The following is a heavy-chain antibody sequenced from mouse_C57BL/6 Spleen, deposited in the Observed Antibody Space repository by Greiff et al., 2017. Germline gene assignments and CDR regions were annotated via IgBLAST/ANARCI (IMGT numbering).Heavy chain of an antibody. Sequence: QVQLQQSGAELVRPGASVTLSCKASGYTFTDYEMHWVQQTPVHGLEWIGAIDPETGGTAYNQKFKGKAILTADKSSSTAYMELRSLTSEDSAVYYCTRSTGYRFDYWGQGTTLTVSS. CDR3: TRSTGYRFDY. CDR1: GYTFTDYE. J-gene: IGHJ2*01. D-gene: IGHD2-2*01. V-gene: IGHV1-15*01. CDR2: IDPETGGT.